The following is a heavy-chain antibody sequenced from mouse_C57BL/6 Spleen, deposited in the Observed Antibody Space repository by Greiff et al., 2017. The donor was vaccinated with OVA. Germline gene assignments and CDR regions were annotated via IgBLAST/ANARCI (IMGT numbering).Heavy chain of an antibody. V-gene: IGHV5-4*01. D-gene: IGHD2-5*01. CDR3: ARGDYSNFYFDY. CDR2: ISDGGSYT. CDR1: GFTFSSYA. Sequence: DVQLQESGGGLVKPGGSLKLSCAASGFTFSSYAMSWVRQTPEKRLEWVATISDGGSYTYYPDNVKGRFTISRDNAKNNLYLQMSHLKSEDTAMYYCARGDYSNFYFDYWGQGTTLTVSS. J-gene: IGHJ2*01.